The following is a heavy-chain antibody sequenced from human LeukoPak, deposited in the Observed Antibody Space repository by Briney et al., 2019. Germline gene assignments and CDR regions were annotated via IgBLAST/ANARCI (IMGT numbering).Heavy chain of an antibody. CDR1: GGTFSRHA. Sequence: SVKVSCKASGGTFSRHAISWVRQAPGQGLEWMGGIIPMFGTANYAQKFQGRVTITTDESTSTGYMGLSSLRSEDTAVYYCATPYYDSSGYHALDYWGQGTLVTVSS. CDR3: ATPYYDSSGYHALDY. V-gene: IGHV1-69*05. D-gene: IGHD3-22*01. J-gene: IGHJ4*02. CDR2: IIPMFGTA.